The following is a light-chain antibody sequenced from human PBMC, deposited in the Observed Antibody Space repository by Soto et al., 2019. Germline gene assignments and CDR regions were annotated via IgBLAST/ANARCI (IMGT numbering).Light chain of an antibody. CDR1: QTIMTY. Sequence: DIQMTQSPSSLSASVGDEVTITCRASQTIMTYLNWYQLKPGKPPRLLIYAASSLQSGVPSRFSGSGSGTDFTLTISSLQPEDFATYYCQQSYSTPSITFGQGTRLEI. J-gene: IGKJ5*01. V-gene: IGKV1-39*01. CDR3: QQSYSTPSIT. CDR2: AAS.